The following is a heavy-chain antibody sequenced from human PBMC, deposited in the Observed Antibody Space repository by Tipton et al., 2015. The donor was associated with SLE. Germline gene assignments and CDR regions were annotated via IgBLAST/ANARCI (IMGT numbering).Heavy chain of an antibody. D-gene: IGHD3-3*01. V-gene: IGHV4-39*01. CDR3: ARRTIFGGDDP. CDR2: FYYSGST. J-gene: IGHJ5*02. CDR1: GGSISSSSYY. Sequence: TLSLTCTVSGGSISSSSYYWGWIRQPPGKGLEWIGNFYYSGSTYYNPSLKSRVTISVVTSKNQFSLKLSSVTAADTAVYYCARRTIFGGDDPWGQGTLVTVSS.